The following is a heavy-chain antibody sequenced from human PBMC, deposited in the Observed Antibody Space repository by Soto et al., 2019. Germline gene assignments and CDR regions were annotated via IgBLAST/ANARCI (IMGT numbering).Heavy chain of an antibody. D-gene: IGHD2-21*02. CDR1: GYTFTDYF. V-gene: IGHV1-46*01. CDR3: ARELYSCGGDCPYYMDY. J-gene: IGHJ4*02. Sequence: QAQLVQSGAEVKKPGASVRLSCKTSGYTFTDYFIHWVRQAPGQGLEWMGIISLYHHSTSYAQKFQGRLTVTNDKSTTTVYMELSSLTSEDTAVYWCARELYSCGGDCPYYMDYWGQGTLVTVSS. CDR2: ISLYHHST.